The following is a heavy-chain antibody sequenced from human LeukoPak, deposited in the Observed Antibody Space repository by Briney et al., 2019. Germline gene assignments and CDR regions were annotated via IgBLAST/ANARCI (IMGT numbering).Heavy chain of an antibody. J-gene: IGHJ4*02. D-gene: IGHD1-26*01. V-gene: IGHV3-11*03. CDR2: ISSSGSHT. CDR1: GFSCSDYY. CDR3: ARHPDGSLSLDY. Sequence: GGSLRLSCVASGFSCSDYYMSWIRQAPGKGLEWVSYISSSGSHTNYADSVTGRFTISRNNAKKSLHLQMNSLRAEDTAVYYCARHPDGSLSLDYWGPETLVTVSS.